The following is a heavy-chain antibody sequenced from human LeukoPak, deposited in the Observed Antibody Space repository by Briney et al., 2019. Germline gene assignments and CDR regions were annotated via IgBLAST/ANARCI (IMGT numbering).Heavy chain of an antibody. CDR3: VKDLDDMRSVY. CDR2: ISSNGGST. J-gene: IGHJ4*02. D-gene: IGHD3-9*01. CDR1: GFTFSSYA. Sequence: GGSLRLSCSASGFTFSSYAXHXVXQASXXXXXYVSAISSNGGSTYXADSVKGRFTISRDNSKNTLYLQMSSLRAEDTAVYYCVKDLDDMRSVYWGQGTLVTVSS. V-gene: IGHV3-64D*06.